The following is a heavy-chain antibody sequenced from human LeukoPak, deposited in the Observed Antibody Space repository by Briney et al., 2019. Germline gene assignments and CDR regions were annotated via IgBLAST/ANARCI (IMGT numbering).Heavy chain of an antibody. CDR2: ISGSGGST. CDR3: AKDGWNYPYYFDY. CDR1: GFTFSSYA. V-gene: IGHV3-23*01. D-gene: IGHD1-7*01. J-gene: IGHJ4*02. Sequence: GGSLRLSCAASGFTFSSYAMSWVRQAPGKGLEWVSAISGSGGSTYYADSVKGPFTISRDNSKNTLYLQMNSLRAEDTAVYYCAKDGWNYPYYFDYWGQGTLVTVSS.